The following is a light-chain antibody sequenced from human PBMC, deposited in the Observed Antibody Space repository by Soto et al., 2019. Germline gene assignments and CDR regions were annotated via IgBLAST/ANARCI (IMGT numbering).Light chain of an antibody. V-gene: IGKV1-5*03. J-gene: IGKJ4*01. CDR3: QQYNSYPLT. CDR2: KAS. Sequence: DIQMTQSPSTLSASVGDRVTITCRASQSISSWLAWYQQKPGKAPKLLIYKASSLESEVPARLSDSESGTEITLTISSLQPDDFATYYCQQYNSYPLTFGGGTKVEIK. CDR1: QSISSW.